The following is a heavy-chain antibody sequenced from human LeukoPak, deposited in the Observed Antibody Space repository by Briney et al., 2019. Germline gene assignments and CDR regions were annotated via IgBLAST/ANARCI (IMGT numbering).Heavy chain of an antibody. CDR1: GFTFSSNA. J-gene: IGHJ4*02. Sequence: GGSLRLSCAASGFTFSSNAMTWVRQAPGKGLEWVSTITGSDDRTYYADSVRGRFTISRDYSKNTVHLQLNSLGAEDTAVYYCAKDSPELELTPPFDYWGQGTLVTVSS. V-gene: IGHV3-23*01. CDR2: ITGSDDRT. CDR3: AKDSPELELTPPFDY. D-gene: IGHD1-7*01.